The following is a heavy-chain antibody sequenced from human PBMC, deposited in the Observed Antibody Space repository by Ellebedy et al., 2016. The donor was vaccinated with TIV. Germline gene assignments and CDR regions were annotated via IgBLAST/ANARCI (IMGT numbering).Heavy chain of an antibody. CDR3: ARDQWLGRAYYFDN. J-gene: IGHJ4*01. CDR1: GFTFSNYW. CDR2: IKQDGSEK. V-gene: IGHV3-7*01. Sequence: GGSLRLSCAASGFTFSNYWMTWVRQAPGKGPEWVANIKQDGSEKYYVDSVKGRFSISRDNAKNSLYVQMNSLRDEDTAVYYCARDQWLGRAYYFDNWGQGTLVTVSS. D-gene: IGHD6-19*01.